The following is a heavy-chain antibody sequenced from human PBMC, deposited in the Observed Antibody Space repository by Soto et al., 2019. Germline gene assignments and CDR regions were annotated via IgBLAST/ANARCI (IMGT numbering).Heavy chain of an antibody. V-gene: IGHV4-59*01. CDR1: GGSISSYY. CDR3: VRVRSGNPDY. Sequence: PSETLSLTCTVSGGSISSYYWSWIRQPPGKGLEWIGYIYYSGSTNYNPSLKSRVTISVDTSKNQFSLKLSSVTAADTAVYYCVRVRSGNPDYWGQGTLVTVYS. J-gene: IGHJ4*02. D-gene: IGHD3-10*01. CDR2: IYYSGST.